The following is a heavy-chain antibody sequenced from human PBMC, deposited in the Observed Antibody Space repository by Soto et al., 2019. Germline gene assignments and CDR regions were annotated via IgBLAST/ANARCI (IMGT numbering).Heavy chain of an antibody. CDR2: IYWDDDK. CDR1: GFSLTTSGMA. D-gene: IGHD3-16*02. V-gene: IGHV2-5*02. Sequence: QITVKESGPTLVKPTETLTLTCTFSGFSLTTSGMAVAWIRQSPGMALEWLALIYWDDDKRYSPSLKNRLTIARDTSRNQVVLPRATMDPVDTATYFCTPCPTNALVMFWGQGTLVAVSS. CDR3: TPCPTNALVMF. J-gene: IGHJ4*02.